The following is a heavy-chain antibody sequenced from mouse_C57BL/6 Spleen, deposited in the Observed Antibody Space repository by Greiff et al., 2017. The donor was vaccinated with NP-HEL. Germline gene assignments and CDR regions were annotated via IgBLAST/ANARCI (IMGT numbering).Heavy chain of an antibody. CDR3: ARRDGYLDD. V-gene: IGHV1-53*01. D-gene: IGHD2-3*01. CDR1: GYTFTSYW. Sequence: QVQLQQPGTELVKPGASVKLSCKASGYTFTSYWMHWVKQSPGQGLEWIGNINPSNGGTYYNEKFKSQAILTVDKYASTANMRLSSLTSEDSAGYYCARRDGYLDDWGQGTTLTVAS. CDR2: INPSNGGT. J-gene: IGHJ2*01.